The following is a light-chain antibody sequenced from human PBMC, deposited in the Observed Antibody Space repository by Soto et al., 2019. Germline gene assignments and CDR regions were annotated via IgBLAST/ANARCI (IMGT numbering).Light chain of an antibody. CDR3: QQHNDWPRT. CDR2: GAS. J-gene: IGKJ2*01. Sequence: EIVMTQSPATLSVSPGERATLSCRASQSISNTLAWFQQKPGQGPRLLIYGASTRATGIPARFSGSGSGTDFNLTISSLQSEDFAVYFCQQHNDWPRTFGQGTTLEIK. V-gene: IGKV3-15*01. CDR1: QSISNT.